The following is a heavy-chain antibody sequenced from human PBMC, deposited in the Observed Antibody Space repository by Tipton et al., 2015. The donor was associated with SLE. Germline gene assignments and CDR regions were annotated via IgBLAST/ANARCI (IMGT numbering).Heavy chain of an antibody. J-gene: IGHJ4*02. CDR3: ARRSSTMTNLEN. V-gene: IGHV5-51*01. CDR2: IYPGDSDT. D-gene: IGHD4-17*01. Sequence: QLVQSGAEVKKPGESLKISCKGSGYNFPNYWIGWVRQMPGKGLEWMGIIYPGDSDTRYNPSFQGQVTISADKSITTAYLQWSSLKASDTAMYYCARRSSTMTNLENWGQGTRVTVSS. CDR1: GYNFPNYW.